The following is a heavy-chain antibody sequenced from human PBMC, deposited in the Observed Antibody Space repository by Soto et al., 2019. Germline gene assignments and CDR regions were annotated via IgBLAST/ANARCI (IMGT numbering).Heavy chain of an antibody. CDR2: IHQRGST. Sequence: SETLSLTCAVSVYAISSGYYWGWIRQPPGKGLEWIGTIHQRGSTYYNPSLKSRLTISVDTSKNQFSLKLSSVTAADTAVYYCARVRATYYDFWSGPDRSLYYYYGMDVWGQGTTVTVSS. J-gene: IGHJ6*02. D-gene: IGHD3-3*01. CDR1: VYAISSGYY. V-gene: IGHV4-38-2*01. CDR3: ARVRATYYDFWSGPDRSLYYYYGMDV.